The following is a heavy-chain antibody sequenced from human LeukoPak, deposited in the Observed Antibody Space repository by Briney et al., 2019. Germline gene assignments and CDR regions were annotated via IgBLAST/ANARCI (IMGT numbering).Heavy chain of an antibody. Sequence: GGSLRLSCAASGFSFSSYGMHWVRQAPGKGLEWVAFTRNDGSNKYYADSVKGRFTISRDNTKNTLYLQMNSLRAEDTAVYYCAKPGGASSIAYWGQGTLVTVSS. J-gene: IGHJ4*02. D-gene: IGHD6-6*01. CDR3: AKPGGASSIAY. CDR1: GFSFSSYG. V-gene: IGHV3-30*02. CDR2: TRNDGSNK.